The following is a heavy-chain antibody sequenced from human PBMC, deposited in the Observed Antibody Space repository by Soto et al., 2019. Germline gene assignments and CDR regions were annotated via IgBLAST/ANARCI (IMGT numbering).Heavy chain of an antibody. V-gene: IGHV4-59*04. CDR1: GGSISSYY. J-gene: IGHJ4*02. Sequence: SETLSLTCTVSGGSISSYYWSWIRQPPGKGLEWIGYIYHSGSTYYNPSLKSRVTISVDRSKNQFSLKLSSVTAADTAVYYCATAPGPYWGQGTLVTVSS. CDR2: IYHSGST. CDR3: ATAPGPY. D-gene: IGHD2-21*02.